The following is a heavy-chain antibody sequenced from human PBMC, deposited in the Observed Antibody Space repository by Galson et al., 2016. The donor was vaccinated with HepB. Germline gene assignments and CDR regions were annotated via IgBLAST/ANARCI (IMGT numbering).Heavy chain of an antibody. Sequence: SLRLSCAASGFTFSSYGMHWVRQAPGKGLEWVAVIWYDGSNEYYADSVKGRFTISRDNSKNILYLQMNSLRAEDTAVFYCARGFGNSGSVYDYWSQGTLVTVSS. CDR2: IWYDGSNE. CDR3: ARGFGNSGSVYDY. J-gene: IGHJ4*02. V-gene: IGHV3-33*01. D-gene: IGHD3-10*01. CDR1: GFTFSSYG.